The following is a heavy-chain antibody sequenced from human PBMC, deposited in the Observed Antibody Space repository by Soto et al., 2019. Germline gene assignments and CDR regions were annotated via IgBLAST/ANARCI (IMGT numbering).Heavy chain of an antibody. CDR3: AKKTSAYCDSSGYSSFNWFDP. CDR2: ISGSGGST. V-gene: IGHV3-23*01. Sequence: PGGSLRLSCAASGFTFSSYAMSWVRQAPGKGLEWVSAISGSGGSTYYADSVKGRFTISRDNSKNTLYLQMNSLRAEDTAVYYCAKKTSAYCDSSGYSSFNWFDPWGQGTLVTVSS. CDR1: GFTFSSYA. J-gene: IGHJ5*02. D-gene: IGHD3-22*01.